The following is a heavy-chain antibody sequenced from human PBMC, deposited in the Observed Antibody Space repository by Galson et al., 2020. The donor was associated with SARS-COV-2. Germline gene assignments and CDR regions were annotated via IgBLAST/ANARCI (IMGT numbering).Heavy chain of an antibody. J-gene: IGHJ3*02. CDR3: ARDVRGGNNFLGAREAFDI. V-gene: IGHV4-38-2*02. CDR2: IHHSDFGTT. CDR1: GDSSSSGYY. Sequence: ETLSLTCTFSGDSSSSGYYWGWIRLSPGKGLEWIGSIHHSDFGTTHYNPSLKSRVTISVDTAKNQFSLKLTSVTAADTAVYFCARDVRGGNNFLGAREAFDIWGQGTKVTVSS. D-gene: IGHD1-1*01.